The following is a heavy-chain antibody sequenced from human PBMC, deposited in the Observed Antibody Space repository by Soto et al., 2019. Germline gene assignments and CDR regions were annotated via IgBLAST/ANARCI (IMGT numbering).Heavy chain of an antibody. Sequence: ASVKVSCKASGYTFTSYDINWVRQATGQGLEWMGWMNPNSGNTGYAQKFQGRVTMTRNTSISTAYMELSSLRSEDTAVYYCARGEIAVAGTDYWGQGTLVTVSS. V-gene: IGHV1-8*01. J-gene: IGHJ4*02. D-gene: IGHD6-19*01. CDR2: MNPNSGNT. CDR3: ARGEIAVAGTDY. CDR1: GYTFTSYD.